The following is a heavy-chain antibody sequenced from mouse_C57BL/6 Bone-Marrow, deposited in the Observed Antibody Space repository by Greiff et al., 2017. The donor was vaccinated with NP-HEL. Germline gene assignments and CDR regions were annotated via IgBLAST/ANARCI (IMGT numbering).Heavy chain of an antibody. CDR2: INPYNGGT. J-gene: IGHJ1*03. V-gene: IGHV1-19*01. D-gene: IGHD1-1*01. CDR3: YGSSYDWYFDV. CDR1: GYTFTDYY. Sequence: VQLQQSGPVLVKPGASVKMSCKASGYTFTDYYMNWVKQSHGKSLEWIGVINPYNGGTSYNQKFKGKSTLTVDKSSSTAYMELNSLTSEDSAVYYCYGSSYDWYFDVWGTGTTVTVSS.